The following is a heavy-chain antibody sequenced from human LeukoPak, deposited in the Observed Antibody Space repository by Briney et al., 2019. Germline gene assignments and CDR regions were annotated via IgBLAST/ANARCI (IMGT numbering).Heavy chain of an antibody. CDR2: IKSKGSGGTI. CDR3: TWLGTVHSLGDC. Sequence: GGSLRLSCAVSGLTFTDAWMSWVRQARGEGLEWVGRIKSKGSGGTIDHGAPVKGRFTISRDDSKDTVYLEMNSLETEDTAVYYCTWLGTVHSLGDCWGQGALVTVSS. D-gene: IGHD3-10*01. V-gene: IGHV3-15*01. J-gene: IGHJ4*02. CDR1: GLTFTDAW.